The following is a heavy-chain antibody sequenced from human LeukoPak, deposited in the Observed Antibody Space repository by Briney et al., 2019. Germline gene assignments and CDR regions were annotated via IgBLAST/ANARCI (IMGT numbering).Heavy chain of an antibody. D-gene: IGHD2-2*01. CDR2: ISAYNGNT. Sequence: ASVKVSCKASGYTFTSYGISWVRQAPGQGLEWMGWISAYNGNTNYAQKLQGRVTMTTDTSTSTGYMEMRSLRSDDTAVYYCARGVRGYCSSTSCYVFDYWGQGTLVTVSS. CDR3: ARGVRGYCSSTSCYVFDY. V-gene: IGHV1-18*01. CDR1: GYTFTSYG. J-gene: IGHJ4*02.